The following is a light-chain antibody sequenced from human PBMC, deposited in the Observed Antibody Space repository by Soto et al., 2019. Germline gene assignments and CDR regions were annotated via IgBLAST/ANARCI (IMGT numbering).Light chain of an antibody. V-gene: IGLV2-18*01. CDR3: SLYTSSSTWV. Sequence: QSVLTQPPSVSGSPGQSVTISCTGASGDVGSYNRVSWYQQPPGTAPKLMIYEVSNRPSGVPDRFSGSKSGNTASLTISGLQAEDEADYYCSLYTSSSTWVFGGRTKVTVL. CDR1: SGDVGSYNR. CDR2: EVS. J-gene: IGLJ3*02.